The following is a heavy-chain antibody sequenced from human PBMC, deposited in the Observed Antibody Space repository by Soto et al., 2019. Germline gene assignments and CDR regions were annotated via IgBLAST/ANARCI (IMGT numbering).Heavy chain of an antibody. D-gene: IGHD5-12*01. CDR3: TKDTRDGYNSLVFDI. V-gene: IGHV3-23*01. CDR1: GFTFSSYA. J-gene: IGHJ3*02. CDR2: ISGSGGST. Sequence: PGGSLRLSCAASGFTFSSYAMSWVRQAPGKGLEWVSAISGSGGSTYYADSVKGRFTISRDNSKNTLYLQMNSLRAEDTAVYYCTKDTRDGYNSLVFDIWGQGTMVTVSS.